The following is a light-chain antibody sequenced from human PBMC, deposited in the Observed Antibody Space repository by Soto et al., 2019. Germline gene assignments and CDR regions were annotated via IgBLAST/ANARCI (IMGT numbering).Light chain of an antibody. J-gene: IGLJ3*02. CDR2: NIE. V-gene: IGLV8-61*01. CDR3: MLSVGTGVWV. CDR1: SGSVSTSHY. Sequence: QTVVTQEASLSVSPGGTVTLTCGLNSGSVSTSHYPSWYQQTPGQPPRTLILNIEGRPSGVPERFSGTIIGRRAALTITGAQSEDESDYYYMLSVGTGVWVFGGGTKVTVL.